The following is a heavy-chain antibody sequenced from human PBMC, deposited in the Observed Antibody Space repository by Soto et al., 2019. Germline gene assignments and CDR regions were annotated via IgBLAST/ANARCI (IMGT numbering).Heavy chain of an antibody. J-gene: IGHJ6*02. CDR2: ISAYNGNT. CDR1: GYAFTSYC. D-gene: IGHD3-10*01. CDR3: ARVRGSVPSFFTMVRGATYYYGMDV. V-gene: IGHV1-18*01. Sequence: GASVKVSCKESGYAFTSYCRRWVRQAPEQGLEWMGWISAYNGNTSYAQKLQGRVTMTTDTSTSTAYMELRSLRSDDTAVYYCARVRGSVPSFFTMVRGATYYYGMDVWGQGTTVTVSS.